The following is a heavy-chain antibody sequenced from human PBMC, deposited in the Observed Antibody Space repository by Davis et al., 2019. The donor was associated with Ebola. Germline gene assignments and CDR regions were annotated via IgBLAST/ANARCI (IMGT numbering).Heavy chain of an antibody. CDR2: ISYDGSNK. Sequence: PGGSLRLSCAASGFTFSNFGMHWVRQAPGTGLEWVAVISYDGSNKLYGDSVKGRFTISRDNSKSTLYLELNSLRVEDTAVYYCAKGVTGVTATKPDYWGQGTLVTVSS. V-gene: IGHV3-30*18. J-gene: IGHJ4*02. CDR1: GFTFSNFG. D-gene: IGHD2-21*02. CDR3: AKGVTGVTATKPDY.